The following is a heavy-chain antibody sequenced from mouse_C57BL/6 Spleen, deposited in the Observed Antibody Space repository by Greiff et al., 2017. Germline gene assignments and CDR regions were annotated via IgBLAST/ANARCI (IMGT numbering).Heavy chain of an antibody. D-gene: IGHD2-1*01. Sequence: EVQLQQSGPGLVKPSQSLSLTCSVTGYSITSGYYWNWIRQFPGNKLEWMGYISYDGSNNYNPSLKNRISITRDTSKNQFFLKLNSVTTEDTATYYCARVIYYGNYAWYFDVWGTGTTVTVSS. CDR3: ARVIYYGNYAWYFDV. CDR1: GYSITSGYY. CDR2: ISYDGSN. V-gene: IGHV3-6*01. J-gene: IGHJ1*03.